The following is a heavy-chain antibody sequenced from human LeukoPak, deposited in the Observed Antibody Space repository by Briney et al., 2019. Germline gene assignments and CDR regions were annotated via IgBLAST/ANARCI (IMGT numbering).Heavy chain of an antibody. V-gene: IGHV3-48*01. CDR1: GFTFSSYS. CDR3: AREPTYTSSWYTTCDS. CDR2: ITGSSTTI. D-gene: IGHD6-13*01. J-gene: IGHJ5*01. Sequence: GSLRLSCAASGFTFSSYSMYWVRQAPRKGLEWVSYITGSSTTIYYADSVKGRFTISRDNAKNSLYLQMNSLRAEDTAVYYCAREPTYTSSWYTTCDSWGQGTLVTVSS.